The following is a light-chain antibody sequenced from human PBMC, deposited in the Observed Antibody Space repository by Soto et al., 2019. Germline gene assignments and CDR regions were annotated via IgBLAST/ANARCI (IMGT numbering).Light chain of an antibody. CDR1: QRISSW. J-gene: IGKJ4*01. Sequence: DIQMTQSPSSVSASVGDRVTITCRASQRISSWLAWYQQKPGKAPALLIFATSSLHSGVPSRFSGSGSGTNFTLTISSLQPEDFATYYCQQANTFPLTFGGGTKVDIK. CDR3: QQANTFPLT. CDR2: ATS. V-gene: IGKV1-12*01.